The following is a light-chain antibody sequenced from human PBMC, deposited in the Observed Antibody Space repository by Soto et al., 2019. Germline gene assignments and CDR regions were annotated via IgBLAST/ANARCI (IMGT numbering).Light chain of an antibody. Sequence: QSVLTQPPSVSGAPGQRVTISCTGSSSNIGAGYPVHWYQQLPGTAPKLLVAGNRPSGVPDRFSVSKSGASASLAITGLQAEDEADYSCSAWDDSLNGWVFGGGTKLTVL. J-gene: IGLJ3*02. CDR2: G. CDR1: SSNIGAGYP. CDR3: SAWDDSLNGWV. V-gene: IGLV1-40*01.